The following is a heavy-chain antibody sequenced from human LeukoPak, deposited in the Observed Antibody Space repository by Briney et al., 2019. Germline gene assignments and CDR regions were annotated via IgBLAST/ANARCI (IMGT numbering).Heavy chain of an antibody. J-gene: IGHJ4*02. V-gene: IGHV3-21*01. Sequence: PGGSLRLSCAASGFTFSSYRMNWVRQAPGKGLEWVSSISSSSSYIYYADSVKGRFTISRDNAKNSLYLQMNSLRAEDTAVYYCARVGSSGWYYFDYWGQGTLVTVSS. CDR1: GFTFSSYR. D-gene: IGHD6-19*01. CDR2: ISSSSSYI. CDR3: ARVGSSGWYYFDY.